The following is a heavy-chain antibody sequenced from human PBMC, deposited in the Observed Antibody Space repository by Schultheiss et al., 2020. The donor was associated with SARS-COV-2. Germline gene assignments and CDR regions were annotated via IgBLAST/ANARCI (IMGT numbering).Heavy chain of an antibody. CDR3: AKGRVLPADQPHYFES. J-gene: IGHJ4*02. Sequence: GGSLRLSCAASGFTFSSYGMHWVRQAPGKGLEWVAVIWYDGSNKYYADSVKGRFTISRDNSKNTLYLQMNSLRAEDTAVYYCAKGRVLPADQPHYFESWGQGTLVTVSS. CDR2: IWYDGSNK. V-gene: IGHV3-33*06. CDR1: GFTFSSYG. D-gene: IGHD2-2*01.